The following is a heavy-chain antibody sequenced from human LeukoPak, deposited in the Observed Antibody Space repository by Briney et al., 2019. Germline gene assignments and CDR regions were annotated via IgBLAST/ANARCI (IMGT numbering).Heavy chain of an antibody. D-gene: IGHD1/OR15-1a*01. J-gene: IGHJ4*02. CDR3: AREGGITGPTVDY. CDR2: IYTSGST. CDR1: GGSISSGSYY. V-gene: IGHV4-61*02. Sequence: PSQTLSLTCTVSGGSISSGSYYWSWIRRPAGKGLEWIGRIYTSGSTNYNPSLKSRVTISVDTSKNQFSLKLSSVTAADTAVYYCAREGGITGPTVDYWGQGTLVTVSS.